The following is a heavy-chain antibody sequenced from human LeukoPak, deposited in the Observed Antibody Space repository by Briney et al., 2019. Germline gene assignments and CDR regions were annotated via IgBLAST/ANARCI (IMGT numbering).Heavy chain of an antibody. J-gene: IGHJ2*01. D-gene: IGHD3-10*01. CDR1: GGSFSGYY. CDR2: INHSGST. CDR3: AREVYMVRGIEYFDL. Sequence: SETLSLTCAVYGGSFSGYYWSWIRQPPGKGLEWIGEINHSGSTNYNPSLKSRVTISVDTSKNQFSLKLTSMTAADTAMYYCAREVYMVRGIEYFDLWGRGTLVTVSS. V-gene: IGHV4-34*01.